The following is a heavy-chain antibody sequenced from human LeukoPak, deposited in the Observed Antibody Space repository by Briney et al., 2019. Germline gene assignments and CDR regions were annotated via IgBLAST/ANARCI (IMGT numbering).Heavy chain of an antibody. Sequence: ASVKVSCKVSGYTLTELSMHWVRQAPGKGLEWMGGVDPEDDETFYAQKFQGRVTMTEDTSTHTAYMELSSLRSEDTAVYYCATPAPSHYYDLRYHFDYWGQGTLVTVSS. CDR2: VDPEDDET. D-gene: IGHD3-22*01. CDR1: GYTLTELS. J-gene: IGHJ4*02. V-gene: IGHV1-24*01. CDR3: ATPAPSHYYDLRYHFDY.